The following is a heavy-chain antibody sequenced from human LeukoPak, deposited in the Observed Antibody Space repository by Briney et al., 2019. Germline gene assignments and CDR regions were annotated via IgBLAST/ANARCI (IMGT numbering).Heavy chain of an antibody. Sequence: SETLSLTCTVSGGSINTYYWSWIRQPPGKGLEWIGYIHYTGSTNYNPSLKSRVTISVDTSKNQFSLNLSSVTAADTAVYYCARALFYVWGSPHPLDYWGQGTLVTVSS. CDR1: GGSINTYY. CDR2: IHYTGST. CDR3: ARALFYVWGSPHPLDY. D-gene: IGHD3-16*01. V-gene: IGHV4-59*08. J-gene: IGHJ4*02.